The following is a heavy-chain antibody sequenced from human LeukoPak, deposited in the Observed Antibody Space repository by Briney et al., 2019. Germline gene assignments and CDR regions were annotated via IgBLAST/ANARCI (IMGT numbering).Heavy chain of an antibody. Sequence: GGSLRLSCAASGFTFDDYGMSWVRQAPGKGLEWVSGINWNGGSTGYADSVKGRFTISRDNAKNSLYLQMNSLRAEDTALYYCARAPMVRGVMAYYYYYMDVWGKGTTVTVSS. CDR2: INWNGGST. CDR1: GFTFDDYG. CDR3: ARAPMVRGVMAYYYYYMDV. J-gene: IGHJ6*03. D-gene: IGHD3-10*01. V-gene: IGHV3-20*04.